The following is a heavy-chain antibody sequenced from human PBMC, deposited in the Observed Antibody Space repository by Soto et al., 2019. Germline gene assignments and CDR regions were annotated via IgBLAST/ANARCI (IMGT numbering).Heavy chain of an antibody. CDR2: IHYSGTT. CDR3: ARDLRQDQQLPGHYDYGLDV. V-gene: IGHV4-31*03. CDR1: GGPGKSGAYY. Sequence: QVQLQESGPGLVQPSQTLSLTCTVYGGPGKSGAYYWSWIRQHPGKGLEWIGHIHYSGTTYYNPSLQSRVTISRDTSNNHFSLELSAVPAADTAVYFCARDLRQDQQLPGHYDYGLDVWGQGTTVTVSS. J-gene: IGHJ6*02. D-gene: IGHD6-13*01.